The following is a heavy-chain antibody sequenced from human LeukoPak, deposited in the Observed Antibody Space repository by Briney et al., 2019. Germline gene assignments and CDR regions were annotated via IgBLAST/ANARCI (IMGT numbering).Heavy chain of an antibody. CDR3: AREQQYPGGLMDV. V-gene: IGHV3-53*01. J-gene: IGHJ6*02. CDR2: IYSGGST. Sequence: GGSLRPSCAASGFTVSSNYMGWVRQAPGKGLEWVSVIYSGGSTYYADSVKGRFTISRDNSKNTLYLQMNSLRAEDTAVYYCAREQQYPGGLMDVWGQGTTVTVSS. CDR1: GFTVSSNY. D-gene: IGHD6-13*01.